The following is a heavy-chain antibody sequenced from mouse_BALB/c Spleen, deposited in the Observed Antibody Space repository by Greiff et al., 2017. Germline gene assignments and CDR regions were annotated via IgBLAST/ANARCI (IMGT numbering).Heavy chain of an antibody. V-gene: IGHV1-54*01. J-gene: IGHJ3*01. Sequence: VQLQESGAELVRPGTSVKVSCKASGYAFTNYLIEWVKQRPGQGLEWIGVINPGSGGTNYNEKFKGKATLTADKSSSTAYMQLSSLTSDDSAVYFCASWDVRFAYWGQGTLVTVSA. D-gene: IGHD4-1*01. CDR3: ASWDVRFAY. CDR2: INPGSGGT. CDR1: GYAFTNYL.